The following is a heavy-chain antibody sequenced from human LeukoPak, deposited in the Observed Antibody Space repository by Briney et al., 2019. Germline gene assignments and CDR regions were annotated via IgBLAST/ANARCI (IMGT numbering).Heavy chain of an antibody. CDR1: DDTFTTYR. D-gene: IGHD3-22*01. J-gene: IGHJ4*02. CDR2: ISPNNGPT. Sequence: GASVRVSCKASDDTFTTYRVSWVRQATWVRQAPGQGLEWMGWISPNNGPTNYAQKFQGRLTMTTDTSTNTAYLDLRSLRSDDTAIYYCALSYFDRSGYFHWGQGTLVAVSS. CDR3: ALSYFDRSGYFH. V-gene: IGHV1-18*01.